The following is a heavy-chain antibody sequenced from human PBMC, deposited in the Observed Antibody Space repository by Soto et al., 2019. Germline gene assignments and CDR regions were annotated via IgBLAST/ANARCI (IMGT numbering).Heavy chain of an antibody. D-gene: IGHD6-6*01. Sequence: QVQLQESGPGLVKPSGTLSLTCAVSGGSISSSNWWSWVRQPPGKGLEWIGEIYHSGSTNYNPSLKSRVTISVDKSKNQFSLKLSSATAADTAVYYCALDSSSSHGGLYYYAMDVWGQGTTVTVSS. CDR2: IYHSGST. J-gene: IGHJ6*02. V-gene: IGHV4-4*02. CDR1: GGSISSSNW. CDR3: ALDSSSSHGGLYYYAMDV.